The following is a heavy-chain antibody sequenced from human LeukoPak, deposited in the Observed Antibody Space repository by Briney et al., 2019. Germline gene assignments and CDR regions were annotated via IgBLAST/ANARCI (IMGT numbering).Heavy chain of an antibody. CDR3: ARDQVGATPIDY. Sequence: GGSLRLSCAASGFTFSSHWMHWVRQAPGKGLVWVSHINGDGGSTGYADSVKGRFTISRDNVKNTLYLHMNSLRAEDTAVYYCARDQVGATPIDYWGQGTLVTASS. CDR1: GFTFSSHW. D-gene: IGHD1-26*01. CDR2: INGDGGST. V-gene: IGHV3-74*01. J-gene: IGHJ4*02.